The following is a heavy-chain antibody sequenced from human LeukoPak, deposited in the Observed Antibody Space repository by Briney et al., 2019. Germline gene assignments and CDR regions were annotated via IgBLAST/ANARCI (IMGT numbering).Heavy chain of an antibody. CDR2: IYSGGST. CDR3: AREWLVPNYYYGMDV. CDR1: GFTVSSNY. D-gene: IGHD6-19*01. V-gene: IGHV3-53*01. J-gene: IGHJ6*02. Sequence: GGSLRLSCAASGFTVSSNYMSWVRQAPGKGLEWASVIYSGGSTYYADSVKGRFTISRDNSKNTLYLQMNSLRAEDTAVYYCAREWLVPNYYYGMDVWGQGTTVTVSS.